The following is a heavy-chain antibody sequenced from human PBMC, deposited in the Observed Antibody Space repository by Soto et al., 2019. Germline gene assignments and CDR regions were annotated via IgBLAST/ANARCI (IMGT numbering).Heavy chain of an antibody. CDR3: ATQQFFDASGFSFDQ. CDR1: GISFTTAW. CDR2: IKSKTDGETV. V-gene: IGHV3-15*01. Sequence: GGSLRLSCVGSGISFTTAWMNWVRQAPGKGLEWVGRIKSKTDGETVDYAAPVRGRFIISRDDSKNTVYLSVSGLKTEDTAIYYCATQQFFDASGFSFDQWGQGNLVTVSS. D-gene: IGHD3-22*01. J-gene: IGHJ4*02.